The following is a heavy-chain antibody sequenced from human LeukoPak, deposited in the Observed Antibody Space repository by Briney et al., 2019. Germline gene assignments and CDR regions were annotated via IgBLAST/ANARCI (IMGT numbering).Heavy chain of an antibody. V-gene: IGHV3-20*04. J-gene: IGHJ4*02. CDR2: INWDGGAT. D-gene: IGHD6-13*01. CDR3: ARDLSSSWYSLGY. CDR1: GSAFGDYG. Sequence: PGGSLRLSCAASGSAFGDYGMNRVRQAPGKGLEWVAGINWDGGATGYVESVKGRFTISRDNAKRFLYLQMDSLRVEDTAFYYCARDLSSSWYSLGYWGQGTQVIVSS.